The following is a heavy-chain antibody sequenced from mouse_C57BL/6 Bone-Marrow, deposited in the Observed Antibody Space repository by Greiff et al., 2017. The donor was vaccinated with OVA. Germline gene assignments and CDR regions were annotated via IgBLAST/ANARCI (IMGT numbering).Heavy chain of an antibody. CDR1: GYSITSGYY. V-gene: IGHV3-6*01. D-gene: IGHD1-2*01. CDR3: AQGRPLAGYAMDY. CDR2: ISYDGSN. Sequence: EVKLMESGPGLVKPSQSLSLTCSVTGYSITSGYYWNWIRQFPGNKLEWMGYISYDGSNNYNPSLKNRISITRDTSKNQFFLKLNSVTTEDTATYYCAQGRPLAGYAMDYWGQGTSVTVSS. J-gene: IGHJ4*01.